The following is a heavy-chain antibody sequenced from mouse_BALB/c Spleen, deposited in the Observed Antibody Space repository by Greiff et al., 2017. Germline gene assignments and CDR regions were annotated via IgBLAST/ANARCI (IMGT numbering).Heavy chain of an antibody. Sequence: DVKLVESGGGLVQPGGSRKLSCAASGFTFSSFGMHWVRQAPEKGLEWVAYISSGSSTIYYADTVKGRFTISRDNPKNTLFLQMTSLRSEDTAMYYCASDGDYGNYGFDYWGQGTTLTVSS. J-gene: IGHJ2*01. CDR2: ISSGSSTI. CDR1: GFTFSSFG. CDR3: ASDGDYGNYGFDY. V-gene: IGHV5-17*02. D-gene: IGHD2-1*01.